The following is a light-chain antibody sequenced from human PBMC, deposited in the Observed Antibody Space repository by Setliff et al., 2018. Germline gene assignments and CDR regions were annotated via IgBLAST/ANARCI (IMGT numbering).Light chain of an antibody. CDR1: SSNIGNNY. J-gene: IGLJ1*01. CDR2: DNN. CDR3: GTWDSSLSAYV. Sequence: QSALTQPPSVSAAPGQKVTISCSGSSSNIGNNYVSWYQQLPGTAPKLLIYDNNKRPSGIPDRFSGSKSGTSATLGITGLQTGDEADYYRGTWDSSLSAYVFGTGTKV. V-gene: IGLV1-51*01.